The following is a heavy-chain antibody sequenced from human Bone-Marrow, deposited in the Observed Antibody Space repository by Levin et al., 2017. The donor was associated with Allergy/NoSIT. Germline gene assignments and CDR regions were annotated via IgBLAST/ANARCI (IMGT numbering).Heavy chain of an antibody. Sequence: GSLRLSCTVSGGSISSYYWSWIRQPPGKGLEWIGYIYYSGSTNYNPSLKSRVTISVDTSKNQFSLKLSSVTAADTAVYYCARNRGYSYGPIDYWGQGTLVTVSS. D-gene: IGHD5-18*01. CDR3: ARNRGYSYGPIDY. V-gene: IGHV4-59*01. CDR1: GGSISSYY. CDR2: IYYSGST. J-gene: IGHJ4*02.